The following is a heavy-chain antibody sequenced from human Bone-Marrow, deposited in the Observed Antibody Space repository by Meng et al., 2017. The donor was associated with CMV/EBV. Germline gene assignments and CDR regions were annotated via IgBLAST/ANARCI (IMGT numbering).Heavy chain of an antibody. CDR1: GDSVSSNSAA. D-gene: IGHD3-3*01. CDR2: TYYRSKWYN. CDR3: ARDPPISAYCDFWSGPRGAYYYYGMDV. J-gene: IGHJ6*02. V-gene: IGHV6-1*01. Sequence: SETLSLTCAISGDSVSSNSAAWNWIRQSPSRGLEWLGRTYYRSKWYNDYAVSVKSRITINPDTSKNQFSLQLNSVTPEDTAVYYCARDPPISAYCDFWSGPRGAYYYYGMDVWGQGTTVTVSS.